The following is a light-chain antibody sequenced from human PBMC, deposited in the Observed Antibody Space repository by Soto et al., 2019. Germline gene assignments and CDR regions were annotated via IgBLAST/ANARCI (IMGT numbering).Light chain of an antibody. V-gene: IGKV1-5*01. Sequence: IQMTQSPSTLAASLGDRVTITCRASQTISTWLAWYQQKPGKAPKLLIYDVSSLESGVPSRLSGSGSGTEFTLTISSLQPDDFATYYCQQYNNFWTFGQGTKVDIK. CDR3: QQYNNFWT. CDR1: QTISTW. J-gene: IGKJ1*01. CDR2: DVS.